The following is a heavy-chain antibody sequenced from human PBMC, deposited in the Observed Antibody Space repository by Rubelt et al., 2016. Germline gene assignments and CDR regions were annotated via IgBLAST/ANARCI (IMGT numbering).Heavy chain of an antibody. CDR1: GFTFSTTH. CDR3: ARDSDY. Sequence: SGGGLVQPGGSLRLSCAVSGFTFSTTHMNWVRQAPGKGLEWVSYIGTRPDLIYYADSVKGRFTISRDNAKNSLYLQMNSLRAEDTAVFYCARDSDYWGQGTLVTVSS. V-gene: IGHV3-48*04. J-gene: IGHJ4*02. CDR2: IGTRPDLI.